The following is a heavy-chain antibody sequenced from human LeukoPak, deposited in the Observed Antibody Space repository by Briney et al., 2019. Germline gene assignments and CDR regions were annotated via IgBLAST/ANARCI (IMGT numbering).Heavy chain of an antibody. CDR3: AKSAIAVVSYDAFDI. D-gene: IGHD2-21*01. CDR2: ITDSGSST. V-gene: IGHV3-23*01. Sequence: GGSLRLSCAASGFTFSSYAMSWVRQAPGKGLEWVSAITDSGSSTYYADSVKGRFIISRDNSKNTLYLQMNSLRAEDTAVYYCAKSAIAVVSYDAFDIWGQGTMVTVSS. J-gene: IGHJ3*02. CDR1: GFTFSSYA.